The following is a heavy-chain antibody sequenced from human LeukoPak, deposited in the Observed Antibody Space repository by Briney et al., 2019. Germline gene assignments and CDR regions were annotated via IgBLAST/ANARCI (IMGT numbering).Heavy chain of an antibody. Sequence: EASVKVSCKASGGTFSSYAISWVRQAPGQGLEWMGRIIPILGIANYAQKFQGRVTITADKSASTAYMELSSLRSEDTAVYYCVRATANLYCSGGSCHLDYWGQGTLVTVSS. CDR1: GGTFSSYA. J-gene: IGHJ4*02. CDR2: IIPILGIA. D-gene: IGHD2-15*01. CDR3: VRATANLYCSGGSCHLDY. V-gene: IGHV1-69*04.